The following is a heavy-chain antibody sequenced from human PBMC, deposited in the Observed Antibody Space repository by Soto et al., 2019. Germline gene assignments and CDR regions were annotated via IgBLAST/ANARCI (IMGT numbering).Heavy chain of an antibody. Sequence: VQLVESGGGLVKPGGSLRLSCAASGFTFSSYSMNWVRQAPGKGLEWVSSISSSSSYIYYADSVKGRFTISRDNAKNSLYLQMNSLRAEDTAVYYCARGMVRGVTFDYWGQGTLVTVSS. D-gene: IGHD3-10*01. CDR1: GFTFSSYS. J-gene: IGHJ4*02. CDR2: ISSSSSYI. V-gene: IGHV3-21*01. CDR3: ARGMVRGVTFDY.